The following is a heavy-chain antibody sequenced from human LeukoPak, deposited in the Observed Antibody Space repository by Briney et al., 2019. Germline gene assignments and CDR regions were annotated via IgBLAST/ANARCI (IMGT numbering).Heavy chain of an antibody. V-gene: IGHV1-24*01. D-gene: IGHD2-21*01. CDR3: AAYYCGGDCYFLDAFDI. J-gene: IGHJ3*02. CDR2: FDPEDGET. CDR1: GYTLTELS. Sequence: ASVKVSCKVSGYTLTELSMHWVRQAPGKGLEWMGGFDPEDGETIYAQKFQGRVTMTEDTSTGTAYMELSSLRSEDTAVYYCAAYYCGGDCYFLDAFDIWGQGTMVTVSS.